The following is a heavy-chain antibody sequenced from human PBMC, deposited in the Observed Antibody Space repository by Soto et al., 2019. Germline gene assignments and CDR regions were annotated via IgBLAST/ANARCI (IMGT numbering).Heavy chain of an antibody. CDR3: VSQRTSVLTQAYFDY. Sequence: SSETLSLTCTVSGGSVSNSNYYWGWIRQSPGKGLEWIGSVYYRGRSYSKSSVKSRVTISVDTSKNQFSLNLNSVTASDTAVYFCVSQRTSVLTQAYFDYWGPGALVTVSS. CDR1: GGSVSNSNYY. CDR2: VYYRGRS. D-gene: IGHD2-8*01. J-gene: IGHJ4*02. V-gene: IGHV4-39*01.